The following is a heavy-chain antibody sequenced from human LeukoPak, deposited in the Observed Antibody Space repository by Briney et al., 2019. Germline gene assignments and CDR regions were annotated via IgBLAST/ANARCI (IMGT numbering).Heavy chain of an antibody. Sequence: GASVKVSCKASGYTFTTYAMNWVRQAPGQGLEWMGWINTNTGNPTYAQGFTGRFVFSLDTSVSTAYLQISSLKAEDTAVYYCARDGEMATNDAFDIWGQGTMVTVSS. CDR2: INTNTGNP. CDR1: GYTFTTYA. CDR3: ARDGEMATNDAFDI. J-gene: IGHJ3*02. V-gene: IGHV7-4-1*02. D-gene: IGHD5-24*01.